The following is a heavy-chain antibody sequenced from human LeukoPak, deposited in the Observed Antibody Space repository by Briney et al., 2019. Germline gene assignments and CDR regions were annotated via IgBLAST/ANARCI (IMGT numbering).Heavy chain of an antibody. CDR2: INHSGST. J-gene: IGHJ4*02. V-gene: IGHV4-34*01. CDR1: GGSFSGYY. CDR3: ARGSDDFWSGYSPSY. D-gene: IGHD3-3*01. Sequence: NPSETLSLTCAVYGGSFSGYYWSWIRQPPGKGLEWIGEINHSGSTNYNPSLKSRVTISVDTSKNQFSLKLSSVTAADTAVYYCARGSDDFWSGYSPSYWGQGTLVTVSS.